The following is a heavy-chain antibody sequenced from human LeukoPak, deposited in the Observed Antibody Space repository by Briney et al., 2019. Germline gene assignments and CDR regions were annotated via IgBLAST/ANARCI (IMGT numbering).Heavy chain of an antibody. CDR3: ARGGYYYYFDY. D-gene: IGHD3-3*01. CDR2: IHYTGRT. V-gene: IGHV4-59*01. CDR1: GGSISGYY. Sequence: SETLSLTCTVSGGSISGYYWTWIRQPPGKGLEWIAYIHYTGRTNYSPSLKSRVTISVDTSNNQFSLKLNSVTAADTAVYYCARGGYYYYFDYWGQGTLVTVSS. J-gene: IGHJ4*02.